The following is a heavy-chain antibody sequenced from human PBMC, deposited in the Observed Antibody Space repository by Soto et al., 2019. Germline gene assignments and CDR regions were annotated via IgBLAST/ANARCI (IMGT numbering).Heavy chain of an antibody. Sequence: ASVKVSCKASGYTFTSYGISWVRQAPGQGLEWMGWISAYNGNTNYAQKLQGRVTMTTDTSTSTAYMELRSLRSDDTAVYYCAAPDPFILPGSYYYYYGMDVWGQGTTVTVSS. J-gene: IGHJ6*02. D-gene: IGHD3-9*01. V-gene: IGHV1-18*01. CDR3: AAPDPFILPGSYYYYYGMDV. CDR2: ISAYNGNT. CDR1: GYTFTSYG.